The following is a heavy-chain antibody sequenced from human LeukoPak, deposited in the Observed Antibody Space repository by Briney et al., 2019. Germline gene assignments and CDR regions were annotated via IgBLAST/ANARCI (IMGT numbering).Heavy chain of an antibody. V-gene: IGHV3-15*01. D-gene: IGHD4-11*01. CDR3: TTNSNYHFDS. CDR2: MKSKTDGGTT. CDR1: GFIFSDAW. J-gene: IGHJ4*02. Sequence: GGSLRLSCVASGFIFSDAWMSWVRQAPGKGLEWVGRMKSKTDGGTTDYTAPVKGRFTISRDDSKNTLYLQMNSLKTEDTAFYYCTTNSNYHFDSWGQGTLVTVSS.